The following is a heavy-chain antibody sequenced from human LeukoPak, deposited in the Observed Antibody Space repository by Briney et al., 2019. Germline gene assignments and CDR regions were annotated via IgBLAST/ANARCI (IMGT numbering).Heavy chain of an antibody. D-gene: IGHD6-13*01. J-gene: IGHJ4*02. CDR3: AGDDNSSWWSY. CDR1: GVSITSYY. V-gene: IGHV4-59*01. CDR2: MYYSGTT. Sequence: SETLSLTCTVSGVSITSYYWSWIRQPPGKGLEWIGNMYYSGTTNYNPSLKSRVTISADTSKNQLSLKLKSVTAADTAVYYFAGDDNSSWWSYWSLGTLVTVSS.